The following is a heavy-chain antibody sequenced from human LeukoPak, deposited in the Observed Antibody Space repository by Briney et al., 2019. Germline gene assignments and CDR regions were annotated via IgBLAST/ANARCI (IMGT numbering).Heavy chain of an antibody. J-gene: IGHJ4*02. Sequence: PSETLSLTCAVYGGSFSGYYWSWIRQPPGKGLEWIGEINHSGSTNYNPSLKSRVTISVDTSKNQFSLKLSSVTAADTAVYYCARGRCNWSYWGQGTLVTVSS. CDR3: ARGRCNWSY. D-gene: IGHD1-20*01. CDR1: GGSFSGYY. CDR2: INHSGST. V-gene: IGHV4-34*01.